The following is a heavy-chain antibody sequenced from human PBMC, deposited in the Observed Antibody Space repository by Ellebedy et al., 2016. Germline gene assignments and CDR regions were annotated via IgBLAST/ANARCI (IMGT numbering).Heavy chain of an antibody. J-gene: IGHJ2*01. CDR2: MYYRGST. Sequence: AGSLRLSXTVSAGSVRSSSYYWDWIRQPPGKGLEWIGSMYYRGSTNYNPSLKRRVTISVDTSRNQFSLKLTSVTAADTAVYYCASRPNWYFDLWGRGTLVTVSS. CDR1: AGSVRSSSYY. CDR3: ASRPNWYFDL. V-gene: IGHV4-39*01.